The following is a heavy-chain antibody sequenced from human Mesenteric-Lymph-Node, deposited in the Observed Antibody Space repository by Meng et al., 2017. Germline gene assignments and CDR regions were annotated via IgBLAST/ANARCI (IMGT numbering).Heavy chain of an antibody. J-gene: IGHJ4*02. CDR1: DYSISSGYY. V-gene: IGHV4-38-2*01. Sequence: SETLSLTCAVSDYSISSGYYWGWIRQPPGKGLEWIGSMYHSGNTYYNPSLKSRVTISVDTSKNQFSLKLSSVTAADTAVYYCARLPAVRGYSYGLQNDYWGQGTLVTVSS. CDR3: ARLPAVRGYSYGLQNDY. D-gene: IGHD5-18*01. CDR2: MYHSGNT.